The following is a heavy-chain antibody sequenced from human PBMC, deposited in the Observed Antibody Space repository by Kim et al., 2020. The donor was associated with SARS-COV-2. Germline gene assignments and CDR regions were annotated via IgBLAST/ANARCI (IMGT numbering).Heavy chain of an antibody. Sequence: SETLSLTCTVSGGSISSGDYYWSWIRQPPGKGLEWIGYIYYSGSTYYNPSLKSRVTISVDTSKNQFFLKLSAATAADTAVYYCARTKRITIFGMIQCFDP. CDR2: IYYSGST. CDR3: ARTKRITIFGMIQCFDP. D-gene: IGHD3-3*01. V-gene: IGHV4-30-4*01. CDR1: GGSISSGDYY. J-gene: IGHJ5*02.